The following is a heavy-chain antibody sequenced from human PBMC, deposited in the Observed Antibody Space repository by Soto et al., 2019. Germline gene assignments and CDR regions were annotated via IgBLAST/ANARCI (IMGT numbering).Heavy chain of an antibody. CDR3: ARAVVTDNRYFDY. CDR1: GDSVSSNSAA. D-gene: IGHD2-21*02. J-gene: IGHJ4*02. CDR2: TYYRSKWYN. V-gene: IGHV6-1*01. Sequence: QTLSLTCAISGDSVSSNSAACNWIRHSPSRGLEWLGRTYYRSKWYNDYAVSVKSRITINPDTSKNQFSLQLNSVTPEDTAVYYCARAVVTDNRYFDYWGQGTMVTVS.